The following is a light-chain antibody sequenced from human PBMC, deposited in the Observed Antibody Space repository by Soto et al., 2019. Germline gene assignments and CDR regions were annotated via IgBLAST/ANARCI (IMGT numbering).Light chain of an antibody. CDR2: EVA. CDR3: SSYAGDNRLV. V-gene: IGLV2-8*01. J-gene: IGLJ3*02. Sequence: QSALTQPPSASGSPGQSVTISCTGTSSDIGRYNYVSWYQQHPGKAPKLIVFEVAQRPTGVPDRFSASKSGNTASLTVSGLQAEDEADYYCSSYAGDNRLVFVGGTQLT. CDR1: SSDIGRYNY.